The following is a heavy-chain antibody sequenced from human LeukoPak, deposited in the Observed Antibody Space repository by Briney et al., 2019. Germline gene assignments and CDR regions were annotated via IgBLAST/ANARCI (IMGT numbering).Heavy chain of an antibody. J-gene: IGHJ4*02. V-gene: IGHV1-8*01. CDR2: MNPNSGNT. CDR3: ARGVTMVRGVPVGY. CDR1: GYTFTSYD. D-gene: IGHD3-10*01. Sequence: GALVKVSCKASGYTFTSYDINWVRQATGQGLEWMGWMNPNSGNTGYAQKFQGRVTMTRNTSISTAYMELSSLRSEDTAVYYCARGVTMVRGVPVGYWGQGTLVTVSS.